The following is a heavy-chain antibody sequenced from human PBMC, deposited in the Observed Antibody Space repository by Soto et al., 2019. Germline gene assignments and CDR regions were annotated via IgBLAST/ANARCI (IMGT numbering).Heavy chain of an antibody. CDR2: IYFSGST. Sequence: QLQLQESGPGLVKPSQTLSLTCAVSGGSISNGGYYWSWILQHPGKGLEWIGSIYFSGSTYYNPSLKSRVTISVATPKNQFSLKRSSVTAADTAVYYCARDSHSQQPNHRWGGGYMDVWGKGTTVTVSS. V-gene: IGHV4-31*11. CDR1: GGSISNGGYY. D-gene: IGHD6-13*01. J-gene: IGHJ6*03. CDR3: ARDSHSQQPNHRWGGGYMDV.